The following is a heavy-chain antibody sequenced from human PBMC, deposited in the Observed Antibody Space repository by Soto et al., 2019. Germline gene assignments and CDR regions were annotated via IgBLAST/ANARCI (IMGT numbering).Heavy chain of an antibody. J-gene: IGHJ4*02. CDR1: GGSISSGGYY. CDR3: ARVLNSSSSPFDY. CDR2: IYYSGST. D-gene: IGHD6-6*01. Sequence: PSETLSLTCTVSGGSISSGGYYWSWIRQHPGKGLEWIGYIYYSGSTHYNPSLKSRVTISVDTSKNQFSLKLSSVTTADTAVYYCARVLNSSSSPFDYWGQGTLVTVSS. V-gene: IGHV4-31*03.